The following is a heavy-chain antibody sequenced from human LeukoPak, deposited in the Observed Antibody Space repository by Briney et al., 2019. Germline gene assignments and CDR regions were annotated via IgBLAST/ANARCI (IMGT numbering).Heavy chain of an antibody. CDR2: INWSSDNI. CDR1: GFTFDEYA. Sequence: GGSLRLSCAASGFTFDEYAMHWVRHAPGKGLEWVSGINWSSDNIAYADSVKGRFSISRDNAKNSLYLQMNSLRAEDTAVYYCARGRVGYCSSTSCYEDYWGQGTLVTVSS. J-gene: IGHJ4*02. D-gene: IGHD2-2*01. V-gene: IGHV3-9*01. CDR3: ARGRVGYCSSTSCYEDY.